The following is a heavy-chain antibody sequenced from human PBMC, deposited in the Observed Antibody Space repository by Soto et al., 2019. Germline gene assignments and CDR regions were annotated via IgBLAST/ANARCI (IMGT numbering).Heavy chain of an antibody. Sequence: SETLSLTCAVYGGYFSGYGWSWIRQPPGKGLEWIGEINHSGSTNYNPSLKSRVTISVDTSKNQFSLKLSSVTAADTAVYYCARGRSSYSSSWVFGNWFDPWGQGTLVTVSS. J-gene: IGHJ5*02. CDR3: ARGRSSYSSSWVFGNWFDP. D-gene: IGHD6-6*01. CDR1: GGYFSGYG. V-gene: IGHV4-34*01. CDR2: INHSGST.